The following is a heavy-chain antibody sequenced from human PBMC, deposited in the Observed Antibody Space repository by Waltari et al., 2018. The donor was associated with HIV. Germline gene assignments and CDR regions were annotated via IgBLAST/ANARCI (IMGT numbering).Heavy chain of an antibody. CDR3: ARDTLNFYFGLDV. Sequence: EEQLVESGGGLVQHGGSLRHSCAASGFAFSRYAVTWVSQAPGKGLGWIAYISSESTNIQYADSVKGRFTVSRDNAEESLYLEMNSLRDEDTAVYYCARDTLNFYFGLDVWGQGTTVTVSS. D-gene: IGHD2-15*01. J-gene: IGHJ6*02. CDR2: ISSESTNI. V-gene: IGHV3-48*02. CDR1: GFAFSRYA.